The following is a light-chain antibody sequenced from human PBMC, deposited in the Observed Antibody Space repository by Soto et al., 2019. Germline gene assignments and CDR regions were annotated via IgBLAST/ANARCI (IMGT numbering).Light chain of an antibody. CDR1: QSVSYSY. CDR2: GAS. J-gene: IGKJ1*01. V-gene: IGKV3-20*01. Sequence: EIVLTQSPGTLSLSPGERATLSCRASQSVSYSYLAWYQQKPGQAPRTLIYGASSRAAGSPDRFSGSGSGTDFTLTISRLEPEDFAVYYCQQYGSSPLTFGQGTKVEIK. CDR3: QQYGSSPLT.